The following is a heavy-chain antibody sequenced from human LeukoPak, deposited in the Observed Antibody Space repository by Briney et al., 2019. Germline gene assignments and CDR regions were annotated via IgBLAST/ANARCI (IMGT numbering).Heavy chain of an antibody. J-gene: IGHJ4*02. CDR1: GFTFSSYA. CDR2: ISGSGGST. V-gene: IGHV3-23*01. D-gene: IGHD3-9*01. CDR3: ARVNYDILTGYYYYFDY. Sequence: GGSLRLSCAASGFTFSSYAMSWVRQAPGKELEWVSAISGSGGSTYYADSVKGRFTISRDNSKNTLYLHMNSLRAEDTAVYYCARVNYDILTGYYYYFDYWGQGTLVTVSS.